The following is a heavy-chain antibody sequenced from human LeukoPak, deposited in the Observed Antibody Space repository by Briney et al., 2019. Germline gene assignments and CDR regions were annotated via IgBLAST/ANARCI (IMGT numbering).Heavy chain of an antibody. V-gene: IGHV1-2*02. CDR3: ARQLGATSRDY. J-gene: IGHJ4*02. CDR1: GYTFTGYY. CDR2: IIPNSGAT. Sequence: ASVTVSCKASGYTFTGYYMHWVRQAPGQGLEWMGWIIPNSGATNYAQNFQGRVTMTRDTSISTAYMELNRLTSDDTAVYYCARQLGATSRDYWGQGTLVTVSS. D-gene: IGHD1-26*01.